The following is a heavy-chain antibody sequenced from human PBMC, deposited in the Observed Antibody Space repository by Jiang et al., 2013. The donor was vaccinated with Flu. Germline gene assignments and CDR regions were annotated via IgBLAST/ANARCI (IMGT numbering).Heavy chain of an antibody. CDR1: GGSISSYY. CDR2: IYYSGST. Sequence: GPGLVKPSETLSLTCTVSGGSISSYYWSWIRQPPGKGLEWIGYIYYSGSTNYNPSLKSRVTISVDTSKNQFSLKLSSVTAADTAVYYCARSLNSSSPDYWGQGTLVTVS. V-gene: IGHV4-59*01. CDR3: ARSLNSSSPDY. J-gene: IGHJ4*02. D-gene: IGHD6-13*01.